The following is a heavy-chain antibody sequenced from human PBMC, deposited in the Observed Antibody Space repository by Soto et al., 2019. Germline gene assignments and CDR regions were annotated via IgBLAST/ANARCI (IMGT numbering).Heavy chain of an antibody. CDR2: IDPSDSQT. Sequence: GSLQISCNRSGYSLAGYCITCVRQKPGKGLEWIGPIDPSDSQTYYSPSFRGHATISATKSITTVFLQWSSLRASDTAMYYCARQIYDSDTGPNFPYYFYSRHQGSRVAVSS. D-gene: IGHD3-22*01. CDR1: GYSLAGYC. CDR3: ARQIYDSDTGPNFPYYFYS. J-gene: IGHJ4*01. V-gene: IGHV5-10-1*01.